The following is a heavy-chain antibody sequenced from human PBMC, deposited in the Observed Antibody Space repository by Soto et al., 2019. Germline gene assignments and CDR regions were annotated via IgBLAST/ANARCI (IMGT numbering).Heavy chain of an antibody. Sequence: EVHLVESGGGLVQTGGSLRLSCAISESTVRRDWMNWVRQAPGKGLEWVAHTNQDGSEKYYVDSVKGRFTITRDNAKNTLYLQMNCLRVGDTAMYYCSGGVGDAFWGQGTLVTVSS. J-gene: IGHJ4*02. CDR1: ESTVRRDW. V-gene: IGHV3-7*04. CDR3: SGGVGDAF. D-gene: IGHD1-26*01. CDR2: TNQDGSEK.